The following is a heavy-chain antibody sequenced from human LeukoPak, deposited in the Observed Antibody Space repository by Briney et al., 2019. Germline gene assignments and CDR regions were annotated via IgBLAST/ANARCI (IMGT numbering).Heavy chain of an antibody. J-gene: IGHJ6*02. V-gene: IGHV4-59*01. CDR2: IYYSGST. CDR1: GGSISSYY. D-gene: IGHD2-2*01. Sequence: PSETLSLTCTVSGGSISSYYWSWIRQPPGKGLEWIGYIYYSGSTNYNPSLKSRVTISVDTSKNQFSLKLSSVTAADTAVYYCARDCSSTSRWAGMDVWGQGTTVTVSS. CDR3: ARDCSSTSRWAGMDV.